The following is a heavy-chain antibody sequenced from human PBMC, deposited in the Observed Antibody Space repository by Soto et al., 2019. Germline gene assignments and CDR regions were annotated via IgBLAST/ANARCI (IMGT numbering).Heavy chain of an antibody. J-gene: IGHJ5*02. V-gene: IGHV4-4*07. D-gene: IGHD1-1*01. CDR1: GASISGFY. CDR2: IYATGTT. Sequence: AETLSLTCTVSGASISGFYWSWIRKSAGKGLEWIGRIYATGTTDYNPSLKSRVMMSVDTSKKQFSLKLRSVTAADTAVYYCVRDGTKTLRDWFDPRGQGISVTVSS. CDR3: VRDGTKTLRDWFDP.